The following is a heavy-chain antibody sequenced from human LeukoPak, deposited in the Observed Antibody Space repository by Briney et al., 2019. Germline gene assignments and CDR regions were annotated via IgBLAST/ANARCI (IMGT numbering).Heavy chain of an antibody. J-gene: IGHJ3*02. Sequence: SETLSLTCTVSGGSISSSSYCWGWIRQPPGKGLEWIGSIYYSGSTYYNPSLKSRVTISVDTSKNQFSLKLSSVTAADTAVYYCASQYYYDSSGYSRRAFDIWGQGTMVTVSS. CDR3: ASQYYYDSSGYSRRAFDI. CDR1: GGSISSSSYC. V-gene: IGHV4-39*01. CDR2: IYYSGST. D-gene: IGHD3-22*01.